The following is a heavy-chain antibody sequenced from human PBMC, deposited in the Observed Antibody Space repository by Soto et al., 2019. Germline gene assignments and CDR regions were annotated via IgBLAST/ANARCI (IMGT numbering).Heavy chain of an antibody. CDR3: ARDRRWYSGSYGYYFDY. D-gene: IGHD1-26*01. CDR2: ISAYNGNT. J-gene: IGHJ4*02. CDR1: GYTFTSYG. Sequence: ASVKVSCKASGYTFTSYGISWVRQAPGQGLEWMGWISAYNGNTNYAQKLQGRVTMTTETSTSTAYMELRSLRSDDTAVYYCARDRRWYSGSYGYYFDYWGQGTLVTVSS. V-gene: IGHV1-18*04.